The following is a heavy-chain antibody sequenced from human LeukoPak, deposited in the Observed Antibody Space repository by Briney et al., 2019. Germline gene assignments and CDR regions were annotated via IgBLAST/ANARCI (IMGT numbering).Heavy chain of an antibody. CDR2: IYWDEDK. D-gene: IGHD3-9*01. Sequence: SGPTLVNPTQTLTLTCTFSGFSLSTSGVGVGWIRQPPGKALEWLALIYWDEDKRYSPSLKSRLTITKDTSKNQVVLTMTNMDPVDTATYYCAHGLYFDWFLSGYFDYWGQGTLVTVSS. CDR3: AHGLYFDWFLSGYFDY. CDR1: GFSLSTSGVG. V-gene: IGHV2-5*02. J-gene: IGHJ4*02.